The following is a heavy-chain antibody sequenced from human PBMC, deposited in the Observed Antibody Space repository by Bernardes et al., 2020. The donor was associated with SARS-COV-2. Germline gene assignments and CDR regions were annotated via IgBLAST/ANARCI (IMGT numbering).Heavy chain of an antibody. D-gene: IGHD3-3*01. V-gene: IGHV4-34*01. J-gene: IGHJ4*02. CDR3: ARGPLYVLRFLEWLPLDY. CDR1: GGSFSGYY. CDR2: INHSGST. Sequence: SETLSLTCAVYGGSFSGYYWSWIRQPPGKGLEWIGEINHSGSTNYNPSLKSRVTISVDTSKNQFSLKLSSVTAADTAVYYCARGPLYVLRFLEWLPLDYWGQGTLVTVSS.